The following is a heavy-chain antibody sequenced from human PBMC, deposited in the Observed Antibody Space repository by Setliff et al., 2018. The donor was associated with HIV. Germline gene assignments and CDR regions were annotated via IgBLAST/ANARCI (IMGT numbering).Heavy chain of an antibody. CDR2: VWYDGRNK. CDR3: ARVREGYESSGFYVYYYYYMDL. V-gene: IGHV3-33*08. D-gene: IGHD6-19*01. CDR1: GFNFNNFW. Sequence: PGGSLRLSCAASGFNFNNFWMHWVRQAPGKGLEWVAVVWYDGRNKYYTDSVKGRFTISRDNSKNTLYLQMNSLRAEDTAVYYCARVREGYESSGFYVYYYYYMDLWGKGTTVTVSS. J-gene: IGHJ6*03.